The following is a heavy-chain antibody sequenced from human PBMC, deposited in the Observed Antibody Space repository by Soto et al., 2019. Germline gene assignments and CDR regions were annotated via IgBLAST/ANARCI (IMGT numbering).Heavy chain of an antibody. CDR3: AGEVYRAGWSDP. V-gene: IGHV1-18*01. CDR2: ISGYNGNT. J-gene: IGHJ5*02. Sequence: ASVKVSSKASGYTFTSYGISWVRQAPGHGLEWMGWISGYNGNTKYAQKHQGRVTMTTDTSTSVAYMELSSLKSDDTAVDYCAGEVYRAGWSDPWGQGTLVTVSS. CDR1: GYTFTSYG. D-gene: IGHD4-4*01.